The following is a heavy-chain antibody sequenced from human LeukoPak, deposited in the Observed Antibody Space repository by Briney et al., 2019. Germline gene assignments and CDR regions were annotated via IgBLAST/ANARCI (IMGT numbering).Heavy chain of an antibody. D-gene: IGHD4-17*01. CDR2: IYSGGST. V-gene: IGHV3-66*01. Sequence: GGSLRLSCAASGFTVSNSYMSWVRQAPGKGLEWVSVIYSGGSTYYADSVKGRFTISRDNSKNSLFLQMTSLRAEDTALYYCVYGDFVRTVNYFDYWGQGTLVTVSS. CDR3: VYGDFVRTVNYFDY. J-gene: IGHJ4*02. CDR1: GFTVSNSY.